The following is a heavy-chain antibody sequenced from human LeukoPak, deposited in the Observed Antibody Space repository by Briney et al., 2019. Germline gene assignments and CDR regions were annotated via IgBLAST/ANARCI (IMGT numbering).Heavy chain of an antibody. V-gene: IGHV1-2*02. CDR2: INPNSGGT. D-gene: IGHD2-15*01. J-gene: IGHJ4*02. Sequence: GASVKVSCKASGYTFTGYYMHWVRQAPGQGLEWMGWINPNSGGTNYAQKFQGRVTMTRDTSISTAYMELSRLRSDDTAVYYCARDTGAIVVVVAATPQFDYWGQGTLVTVSS. CDR1: GYTFTGYY. CDR3: ARDTGAIVVVVAATPQFDY.